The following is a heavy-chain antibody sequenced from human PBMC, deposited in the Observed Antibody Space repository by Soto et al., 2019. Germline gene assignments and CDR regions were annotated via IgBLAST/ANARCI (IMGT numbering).Heavy chain of an antibody. Sequence: QVQLVQSGAEVKKPGSSVKVSCKASGGTFCSYAISWVRQAPGQGLEWMGGIIPIPGTANYAQKFQGRVTIAADESTSTAYRELSSLRSEDTAVYYCARSQGSSTSLEIYYYYYYGMDVWGQGTTVTVSS. CDR2: IIPIPGTA. V-gene: IGHV1-69*01. J-gene: IGHJ6*02. CDR3: ARSQGSSTSLEIYYYYYYGMDV. D-gene: IGHD2-2*01. CDR1: GGTFCSYA.